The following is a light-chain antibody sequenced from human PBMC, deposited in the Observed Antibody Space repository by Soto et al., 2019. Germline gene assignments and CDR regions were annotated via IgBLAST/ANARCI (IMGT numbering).Light chain of an antibody. J-gene: IGLJ2*01. CDR1: SGHSGYD. CDR3: QTWGTGYVV. CDR2: LRSDGRY. V-gene: IGLV4-69*01. Sequence: QPVLTQSPSASASLGASVKLTCTRSSGHSGYDIAWHQQQSEKGPRYLMKLRSDGRYTKGDGIPDRFSGSSSGAERYLTISSLQSEDEAEYYCQTWGTGYVVFGGGTKLTVL.